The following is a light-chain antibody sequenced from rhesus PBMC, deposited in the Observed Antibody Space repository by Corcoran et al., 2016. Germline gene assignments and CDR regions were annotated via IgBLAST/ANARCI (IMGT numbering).Light chain of an antibody. V-gene: IGKV1-22*01. CDR1: QGISSW. J-gene: IGKJ2*01. Sequence: DIQMTQSPSSLSASVGDTVTITCRASQGISSWLAWYQQKPGKAPKLLIYKAFSLKSGVPSRFSGSGSGTDFTPTISSLQSEDCATYYCQQYSSRPYSFGQGTKVEIK. CDR2: KAF. CDR3: QQYSSRPYS.